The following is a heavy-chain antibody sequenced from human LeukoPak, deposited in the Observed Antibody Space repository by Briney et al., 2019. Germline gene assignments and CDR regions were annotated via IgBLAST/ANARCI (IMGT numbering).Heavy chain of an antibody. V-gene: IGHV3-7*01. CDR2: INGDESEK. D-gene: IGHD3-10*01. J-gene: IGHJ4*02. CDR1: GFTFDDYA. CDR3: SRGEGDDY. Sequence: PGGSLRLSCAASGFTFDDYAMHWVRQAPGKGVEWVANINGDESEKYYVDSVKARFTISRDNAKNSLYLQMNSLIVDDTAIYYCSRGEGDDYWGQGTLVTVSS.